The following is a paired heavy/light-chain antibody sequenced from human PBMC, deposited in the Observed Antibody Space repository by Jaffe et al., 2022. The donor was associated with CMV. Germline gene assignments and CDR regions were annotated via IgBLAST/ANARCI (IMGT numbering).Light chain of an antibody. CDR3: QQRSNWPLLT. V-gene: IGKV3-11*01. Sequence: EIVLTQSPATLSLSPGERATLSCRASQSVSSYLAWYQQKPGQAPRLLIYDASNRATGIPARFSGSGSGTDFTLTISSLEPEDFAVYYCQQRSNWPLLTFGGGTKVEIK. J-gene: IGKJ4*01. CDR1: QSVSSY. CDR2: DAS.
Heavy chain of an antibody. V-gene: IGHV4-31*03. CDR2: IYYSGST. CDR3: ARDRVVPAAIGLVGNWYFDL. J-gene: IGHJ2*01. D-gene: IGHD2-2*01. CDR1: GGSISSGGYY. Sequence: QVQLQESGPGLVKPSQTLSLTCTVSGGSISSGGYYWSWIRQHPGKGLEWIGYIYYSGSTYYNPSLKSRVTISVDTSKNQFSLKLSSVTAADTAVYYCARDRVVPAAIGLVGNWYFDLWGRGTLVTVSS.